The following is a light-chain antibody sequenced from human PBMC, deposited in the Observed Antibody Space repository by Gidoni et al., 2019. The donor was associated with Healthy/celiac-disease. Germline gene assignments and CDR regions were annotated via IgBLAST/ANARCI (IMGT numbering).Light chain of an antibody. Sequence: QSALTQPASVSGSPGQSITISCTGTSSDVGIYNLVSCYQQQPGKSSNLIIYEGSKRPSGVSNRFSGSKSGNTASLTISGLQAEDEADYYCCSYAGSSTVVFGGGTKLTVL. CDR3: CSYAGSSTVV. CDR1: SSDVGIYNL. CDR2: EGS. V-gene: IGLV2-23*01. J-gene: IGLJ2*01.